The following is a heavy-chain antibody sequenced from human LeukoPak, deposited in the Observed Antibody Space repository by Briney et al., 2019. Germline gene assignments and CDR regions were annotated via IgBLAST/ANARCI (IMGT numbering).Heavy chain of an antibody. D-gene: IGHD3/OR15-3a*01. J-gene: IGHJ6*04. CDR1: GDRVSSDSAI. Sequence: SQTLSLTCAISGDRVSSDSAIWHWIRQSPSRGLEWLGRTYYRSKWYNDYAPSMKSRIMVTPDTSKNQFSLQLRSVTPDDTAIYYCAKAPHGHGMDVWDTGTTVTVSS. V-gene: IGHV6-1*01. CDR2: TYYRSKWYN. CDR3: AKAPHGHGMDV.